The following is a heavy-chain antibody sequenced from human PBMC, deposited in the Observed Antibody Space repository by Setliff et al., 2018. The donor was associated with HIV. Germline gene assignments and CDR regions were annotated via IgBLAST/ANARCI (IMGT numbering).Heavy chain of an antibody. D-gene: IGHD3-22*01. CDR1: GFTVSSSY. CDR3: ARDLPGDTRPSDY. Sequence: AGGSLRLSCEASGFTVSSSYMYWVRQPPGKGLLWVSRINSDGSSIIYADSVKGRFTISRDNAKNTLYLQMNSLRAEDTAVYYCARDLPGDTRPSDYWGQGTLVTVSS. CDR2: INSDGSSI. V-gene: IGHV3-74*01. J-gene: IGHJ4*02.